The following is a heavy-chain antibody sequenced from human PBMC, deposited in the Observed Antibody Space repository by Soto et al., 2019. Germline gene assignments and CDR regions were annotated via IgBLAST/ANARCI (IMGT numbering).Heavy chain of an antibody. CDR1: GGSISSSSYY. D-gene: IGHD3-22*01. Sequence: SEALSLTCTVSGGSISSSSYYWGWIRQPPGKGLEWIGSIYYSGSTYYNPSLKSRVTISVDTSKNQFSLKLSSVTAADTAVYYCARSSPHSGYYAPCDYWGQGTLVTVS. V-gene: IGHV4-39*01. CDR3: ARSSPHSGYYAPCDY. J-gene: IGHJ4*02. CDR2: IYYSGST.